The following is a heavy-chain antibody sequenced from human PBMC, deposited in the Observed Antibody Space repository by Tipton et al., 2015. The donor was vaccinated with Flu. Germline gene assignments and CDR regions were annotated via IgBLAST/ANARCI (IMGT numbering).Heavy chain of an antibody. D-gene: IGHD3-10*01. J-gene: IGHJ4*02. V-gene: IGHV3-23*04. CDR1: GFAFGFYG. Sequence: QLVQSGGGLIQRGGSLRLSCGASGFAFGFYGMCWVRQAPGKGLEWVATINYDGRNTHYADSVKGRFIISRDNSRDALYLEMKGLRVEDTAMYYCAKDVGGWAPFDSWGREALVTVSS. CDR3: AKDVGGWAPFDS. CDR2: INYDGRNT.